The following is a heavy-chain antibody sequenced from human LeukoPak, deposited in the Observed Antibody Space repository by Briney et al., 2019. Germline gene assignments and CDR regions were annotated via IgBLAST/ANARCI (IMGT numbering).Heavy chain of an antibody. Sequence: SQTLSLTCAVSGASISSYYWSWIRQPAGKGLEWIGRIYVSGSTTYNPSLESRVTMSLDTSKNQISLKVSSVTAADTAVYYCARDSGTTGEVKFDPWGQGTLVTVSS. D-gene: IGHD1-7*01. CDR2: IYVSGST. J-gene: IGHJ5*02. V-gene: IGHV4-4*07. CDR3: ARDSGTTGEVKFDP. CDR1: GASISSYY.